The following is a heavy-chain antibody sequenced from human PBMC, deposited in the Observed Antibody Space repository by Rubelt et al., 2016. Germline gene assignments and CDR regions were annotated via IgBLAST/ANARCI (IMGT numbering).Heavy chain of an antibody. Sequence: QVQLQQWGAGLLKPSETLSLTCAVYGGSFSGYYWSWIRQPPGKGLEWIGEINHRGSTNYNPSLKSVCTLVGDAVSNQFCLKLSSVTASDTAVYYCARVSLTGPKTYYYYYYMDVWGKGTTVTVSS. CDR2: INHRGST. D-gene: IGHD3-9*01. CDR3: ARVSLTGPKTYYYYYYMDV. V-gene: IGHV4-34*01. J-gene: IGHJ6*03. CDR1: GGSFSGYY.